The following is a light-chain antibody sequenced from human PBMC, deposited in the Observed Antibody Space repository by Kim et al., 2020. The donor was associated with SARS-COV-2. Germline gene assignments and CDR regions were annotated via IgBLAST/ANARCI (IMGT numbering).Light chain of an antibody. CDR1: SNDIGDYNY. CDR3: SSYTGTDAYV. Sequence: GQSITISCTGTSNDIGDYNYVSWYQHHPGKAPELLVFDVSKRPSRISNRFSGSKSGNTASLTISGLQAEDEADYYCSSYTGTDAYVFGTGTKVTVL. V-gene: IGLV2-14*03. J-gene: IGLJ1*01. CDR2: DVS.